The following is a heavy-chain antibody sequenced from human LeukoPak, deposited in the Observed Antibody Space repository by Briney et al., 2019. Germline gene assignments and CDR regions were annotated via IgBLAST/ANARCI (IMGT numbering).Heavy chain of an antibody. CDR3: AKREGGSPNWFDP. V-gene: IGHV3-30*02. CDR2: IRFDGSNK. D-gene: IGHD1-26*01. CDR1: GLTFSNYG. J-gene: IGHJ5*02. Sequence: GGSLRLSCAASGLTFSNYGMHWVRQTPGKGLEWVAFIRFDGSNKYYADSVKGRFTISRDNSKNTLYLQMNSLRTEDSAVYYCAKREGGSPNWFDPWGQGTLVTVSS.